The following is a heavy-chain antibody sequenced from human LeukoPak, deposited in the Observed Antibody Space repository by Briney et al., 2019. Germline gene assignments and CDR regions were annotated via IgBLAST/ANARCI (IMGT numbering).Heavy chain of an antibody. V-gene: IGHV3-74*01. Sequence: GGSLRLSCAASGFTFSSYWMHWVRQAPGKGLVWVSRINSDGSSTSYADSVKGRFTISRDNAKNTLYLQMNSLRADDTAVYYCARDGIQLWWDYWGQGTLVTVSS. D-gene: IGHD5-18*01. CDR1: GFTFSSYW. CDR2: INSDGSST. J-gene: IGHJ4*02. CDR3: ARDGIQLWWDY.